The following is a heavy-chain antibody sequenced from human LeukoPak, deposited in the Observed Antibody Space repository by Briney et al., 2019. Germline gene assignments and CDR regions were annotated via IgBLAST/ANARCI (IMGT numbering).Heavy chain of an antibody. Sequence: LETLSLTCAVYVGSFSGYYWSWIRQPPGKGLEWCGYIYHSGTTYYNPSLQSRVPMSVDTSKNQFSLKLSSVTAVDTAVYYCARKENVYYYFDYWGQGTLVTVSS. D-gene: IGHD3-10*01. CDR1: VGSFSGYY. CDR3: ARKENVYYYFDY. V-gene: IGHV4-34*10. J-gene: IGHJ4*02. CDR2: IYHSGTT.